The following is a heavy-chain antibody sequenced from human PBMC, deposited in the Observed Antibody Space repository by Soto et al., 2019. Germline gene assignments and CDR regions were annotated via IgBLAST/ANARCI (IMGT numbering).Heavy chain of an antibody. CDR1: GFTVSSNY. D-gene: IGHD4-17*01. CDR2: IYSGGST. CDR3: ATHTPPDYGDYPPYGMDV. V-gene: IGHV3-66*01. J-gene: IGHJ6*03. Sequence: GGSLRLSCAASGFTVSSNYMSWVRQAPGKGLEWVSVIYSGGSTYYADSVKGRFTISRDNSKNTLYLQMNSLRAEDTAVYYCATHTPPDYGDYPPYGMDVWGKGTTVTVSS.